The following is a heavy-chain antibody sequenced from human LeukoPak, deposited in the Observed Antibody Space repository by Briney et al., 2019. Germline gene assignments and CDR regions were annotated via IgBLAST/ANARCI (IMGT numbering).Heavy chain of an antibody. D-gene: IGHD3-10*01. V-gene: IGHV3-74*01. J-gene: IGHJ4*02. CDR2: IKGDGSGT. Sequence: GGSLRLSCAASGFTFSSIWMHWVRQAPGKGLVWVSRIKGDGSGTSYADSVEGRFTISRDNAKNTLYLQMNSLRVEDTAVYYCVKHYYGPGYWGQGTLVTVSS. CDR3: VKHYYGPGY. CDR1: GFTFSSIW.